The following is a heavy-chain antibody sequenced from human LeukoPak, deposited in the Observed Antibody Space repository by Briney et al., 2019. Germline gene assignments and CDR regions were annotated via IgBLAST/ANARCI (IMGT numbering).Heavy chain of an antibody. CDR1: GGSISSSSYY. J-gene: IGHJ4*02. CDR2: IYYSGST. Sequence: PSETLSLTCTVSGGSISSSSYYWGWIRQPPGKGLEWIGSIYYSGSTYYNPSLKSRVTISVDTSKNQFSLKLGSVTAADTAVYYCARQKWDTLTGYPDYWGQGTLVTVSS. V-gene: IGHV4-39*01. CDR3: ARQKWDTLTGYPDY. D-gene: IGHD3-9*01.